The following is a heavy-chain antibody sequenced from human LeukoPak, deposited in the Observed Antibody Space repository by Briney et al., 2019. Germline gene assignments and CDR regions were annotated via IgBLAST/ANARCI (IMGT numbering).Heavy chain of an antibody. V-gene: IGHV3-33*01. J-gene: IGHJ5*02. Sequence: GGSLRLSCAASGFTLSSYGMHWVRQAPGKGLEWVAVIWYDGSNKYYADSVKGRFTISRDNSKNTLYLQMNSLRAEDTAVYYCARGAYYGSGNWFDPWGQGTLVTVSS. D-gene: IGHD3-10*01. CDR1: GFTLSSYG. CDR3: ARGAYYGSGNWFDP. CDR2: IWYDGSNK.